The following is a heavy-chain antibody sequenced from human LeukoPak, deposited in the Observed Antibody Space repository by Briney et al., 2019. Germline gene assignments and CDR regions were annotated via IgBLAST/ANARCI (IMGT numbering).Heavy chain of an antibody. Sequence: GSLRLSCAASGFTFSSYGMSWVRQAPGKGLEWIGEINHSGSTNYNPSLKSRVTISVDTSKNQFSLKLSSVTAADTAVYYCARRTTYLPQFDYWGQGTLVTVSS. CDR2: INHSGST. J-gene: IGHJ4*02. D-gene: IGHD2/OR15-2a*01. CDR1: GFTFSSYG. CDR3: ARRTTYLPQFDY. V-gene: IGHV4-34*01.